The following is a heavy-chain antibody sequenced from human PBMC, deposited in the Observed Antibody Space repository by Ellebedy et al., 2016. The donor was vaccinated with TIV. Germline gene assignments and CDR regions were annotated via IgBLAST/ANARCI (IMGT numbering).Heavy chain of an antibody. D-gene: IGHD2-8*01. CDR2: INHSGST. J-gene: IGHJ4*02. V-gene: IGHV4-34*01. CDR3: ARGPGYCTNGVCYGSDY. Sequence: SQTLSLTCAVYGGSFSGYYWSWIRQPPGKGLEWIGEINHSGSTNYNPSLKSRVTISVDTSKNQFSLKLSSVTAADTAVYYCARGPGYCTNGVCYGSDYWGQGTLVTVSS. CDR1: GGSFSGYY.